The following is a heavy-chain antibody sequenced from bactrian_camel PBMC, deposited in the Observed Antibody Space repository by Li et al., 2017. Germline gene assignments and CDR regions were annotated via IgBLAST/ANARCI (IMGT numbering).Heavy chain of an antibody. V-gene: IGHV3S25*01. CDR1: GATAGRHC. Sequence: QLVESGGGSVRTGGSLRLSCAASGATAGRHCMAWFRQVPGKERETVASIRTGYPFTSDYHASVEGRFTISQDNAKNAVYLQMDSLQPEDTAMYFCAMSFQLPCLGSDERAYDSWGQGTQVTVS. CDR3: AMSFQLPCLGSDERAYDS. CDR2: IRTGYPFTS. J-gene: IGHJ6*01. D-gene: IGHD4*01.